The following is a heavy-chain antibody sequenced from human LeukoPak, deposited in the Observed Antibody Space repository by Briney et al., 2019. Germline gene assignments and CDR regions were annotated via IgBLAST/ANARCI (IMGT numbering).Heavy chain of an antibody. CDR2: INPNSGGT. D-gene: IGHD3-10*01. V-gene: IGHV1-2*02. Sequence: ASVTVSCMASGYTFTGYYMHWVRQAPGQGLEWMGWINPNSGGTNYAQKFQGRVTMTRDTSISTASMKLSRLRSDDTAVYYCARVRFYGSGSEFDYWGQGTLVTVSS. J-gene: IGHJ4*02. CDR3: ARVRFYGSGSEFDY. CDR1: GYTFTGYY.